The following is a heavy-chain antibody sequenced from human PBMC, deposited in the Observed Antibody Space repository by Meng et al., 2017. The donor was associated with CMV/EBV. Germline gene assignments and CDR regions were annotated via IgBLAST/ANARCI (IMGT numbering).Heavy chain of an antibody. V-gene: IGHV4-39*07. Sequence: QLQLQESGPGLVKPSETLSLTCTGSGGSISSSSYYWGWIRQPPGKGLEWIGSIYYSGSTYYNPSLKSRVTISVDTSKNQFSLKLSSVTAADTAVYYCARVSVSYGYRLGYWGQGTLVTVSS. CDR1: GGSISSSSYY. D-gene: IGHD3-16*02. CDR3: ARVSVSYGYRLGY. J-gene: IGHJ4*02. CDR2: IYYSGST.